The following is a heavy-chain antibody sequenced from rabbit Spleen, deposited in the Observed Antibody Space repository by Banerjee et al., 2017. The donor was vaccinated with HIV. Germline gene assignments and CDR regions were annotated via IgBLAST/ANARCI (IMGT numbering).Heavy chain of an antibody. Sequence: QSLEESGGGLVQPGGSLRLSCKASGFDLSGTYCMCWVRQAPGKGLEWIGCIYTDSSGSAYYASWAKGRFTISKTSSTTVTLQMTSLTAADTATYFCARGDNRHNAGGSLWGQGTLVTVS. D-gene: IGHD4-2*01. CDR3: ARGDNRHNAGGSL. CDR1: GFDLSGTYC. V-gene: IGHV1S40*01. J-gene: IGHJ6*01. CDR2: IYTDSSGSA.